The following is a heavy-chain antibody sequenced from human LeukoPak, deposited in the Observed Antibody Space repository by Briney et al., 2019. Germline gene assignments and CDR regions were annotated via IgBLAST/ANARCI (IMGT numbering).Heavy chain of an antibody. V-gene: IGHV3-48*04. Sequence: GESLRLSCAASGFSFSSYIMNWVRQAPGKGLEWVSHISSSSSTIYYADSVKGRFTISRDNAKNSLYLQMNSLRAEDTAVYYCARENGAYEGFDYWGQGTLVTVSS. CDR2: ISSSSSTI. D-gene: IGHD4-17*01. CDR1: GFSFSSYI. J-gene: IGHJ4*02. CDR3: ARENGAYEGFDY.